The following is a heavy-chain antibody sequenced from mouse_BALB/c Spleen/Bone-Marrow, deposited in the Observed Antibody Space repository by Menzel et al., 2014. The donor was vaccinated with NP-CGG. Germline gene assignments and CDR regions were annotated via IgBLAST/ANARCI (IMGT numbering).Heavy chain of an antibody. V-gene: IGHV5-17*02. CDR1: GFTFSSFG. J-gene: IGHJ2*01. D-gene: IGHD3-2*02. CDR3: ARSRLRGYYFDS. CDR2: ISSGSSTI. Sequence: AVSGFTFSSFGMHWVRQAPEKGLEWVAYISSGSSTIYYADTLKGRFTISRDNPKNTLFLQMTSLRSEDTAMYYCARSRLRGYYFDSWGQGTTLTVSS.